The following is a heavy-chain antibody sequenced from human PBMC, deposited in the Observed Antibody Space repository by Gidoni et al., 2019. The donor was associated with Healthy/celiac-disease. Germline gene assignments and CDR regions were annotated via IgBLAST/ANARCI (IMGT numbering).Heavy chain of an antibody. CDR1: GYTFTSYA. J-gene: IGHJ5*02. CDR3: ARSPVVVPAARPDNWFDP. CDR2: INAGNGNT. V-gene: IGHV1-3*01. D-gene: IGHD2-2*02. Sequence: QVQLVQSGAELKKPGASVKVSCKASGYTFTSYAMHWVRQAPGQRLEWMGWINAGNGNTKYSQKFQGRVTITRDTSASTAYMELSSLRSEDTAVYYCARSPVVVPAARPDNWFDPWGQGTLVTVSS.